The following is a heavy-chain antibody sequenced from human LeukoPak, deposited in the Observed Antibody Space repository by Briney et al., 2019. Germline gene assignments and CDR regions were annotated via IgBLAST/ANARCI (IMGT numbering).Heavy chain of an antibody. D-gene: IGHD3-10*01. J-gene: IGHJ4*02. V-gene: IGHV4-30-2*01. CDR2: IYHSGST. CDR1: GGSISSGGYS. Sequence: SQTLSLTCAVSGGSISSGGYSWSWIRQPPGXXXXXXGYIYHSGSTYYNPSLKSRVTISVDRSKNQFSLKLSSVTAADTAVYYCARATFGEPYFDYWGQGTLVTVSS. CDR3: ARATFGEPYFDY.